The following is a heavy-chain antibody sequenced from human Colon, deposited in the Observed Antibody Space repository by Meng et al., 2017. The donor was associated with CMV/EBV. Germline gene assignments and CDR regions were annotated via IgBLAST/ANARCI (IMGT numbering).Heavy chain of an antibody. J-gene: IGHJ6*02. Sequence: GGSLRLSCAASGFTFSSYWMSWVRQAPGKGLEWVANIKQDGSEKYYVDSVKGRFTISRDNAKNSLYLQMNSLRNEDTAVYYCTSDRVAAGNIYYYHHGMDVWGQGTTVTVSS. D-gene: IGHD6-25*01. CDR2: IKQDGSEK. CDR3: TSDRVAAGNIYYYHHGMDV. V-gene: IGHV3-7*01. CDR1: GFTFSSYW.